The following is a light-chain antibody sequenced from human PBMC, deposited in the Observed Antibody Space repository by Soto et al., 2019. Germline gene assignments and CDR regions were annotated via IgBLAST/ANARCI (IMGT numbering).Light chain of an antibody. J-gene: IGKJ1*01. CDR2: GAS. CDR1: QSVTSSY. Sequence: IVVTQSPGTLSLSPGERATLSCRASQSVTSSYLAWYQQKPGQAPRLLIYGASSRATGIPDRFSGSGSGTDSTLTISRLEPEDFAVYYCQQYGSAPWTFGQGTKVEIQ. CDR3: QQYGSAPWT. V-gene: IGKV3-20*01.